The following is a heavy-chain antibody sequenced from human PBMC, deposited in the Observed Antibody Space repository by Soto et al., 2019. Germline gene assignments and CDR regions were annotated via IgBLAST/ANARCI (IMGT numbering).Heavy chain of an antibody. Sequence: AAVPVPCQASVYSFTDYHLLWVRQAPAQGLEWLGRINPKSGGKSTAQNFQGWVTMTTDTSISTASMELTRLKSDDTAIYYCARGDSTDCSNGVCSFFYNHDMDVWGQGTTVTVSS. CDR2: INPKSGGK. V-gene: IGHV1-2*04. D-gene: IGHD2-8*01. CDR3: ARGDSTDCSNGVCSFFYNHDMDV. J-gene: IGHJ6*02. CDR1: VYSFTDYH.